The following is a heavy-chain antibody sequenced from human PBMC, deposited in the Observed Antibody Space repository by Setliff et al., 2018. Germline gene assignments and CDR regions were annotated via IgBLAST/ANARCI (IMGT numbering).Heavy chain of an antibody. D-gene: IGHD3-10*01. J-gene: IGHJ5*02. CDR1: GFTFGDFA. Sequence: GGSLRLSCAASGFTFGDFAMTWVRQAPGKGLEWVSGIGGRGISTYYADSVKGRFIISRDNSENTLYLQMNSLRAEDTAIYYCARVCCYYNSGSSPNWFDPWGQGTLVTVSS. CDR2: IGGRGIST. CDR3: ARVCCYYNSGSSPNWFDP. V-gene: IGHV3-23*01.